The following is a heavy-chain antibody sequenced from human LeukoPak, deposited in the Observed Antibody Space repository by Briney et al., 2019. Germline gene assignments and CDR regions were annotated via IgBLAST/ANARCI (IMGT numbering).Heavy chain of an antibody. CDR2: ISGSGGST. D-gene: IGHD6-13*01. CDR3: AKAGIAAAHGWRCN. Sequence: PGGSLRLSCAASGFTFSSYAMSWVRQAPGKGLEWVSAISGSGGSTYYADSVKGRFTISRDNSKNTLYLQKNSPRAEGTAVYYSAKAGIAAAHGWRCNCGQGTLVTVSS. CDR1: GFTFSSYA. J-gene: IGHJ4*02. V-gene: IGHV3-23*01.